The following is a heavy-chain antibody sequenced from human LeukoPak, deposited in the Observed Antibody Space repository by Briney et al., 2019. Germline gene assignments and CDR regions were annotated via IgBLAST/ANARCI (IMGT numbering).Heavy chain of an antibody. D-gene: IGHD3-22*01. CDR1: GYTFADYY. Sequence: ASVKVSCQASGYTFADYYIHWVRQAPGQGLEGMGWINPKSGGTNYAQKFQGRVTLTRDTPITTAYMELSRLRSDDTAVYYCAKVGDTSGPPFDYWGQGTLVTVSS. CDR3: AKVGDTSGPPFDY. J-gene: IGHJ4*02. CDR2: INPKSGGT. V-gene: IGHV1-2*02.